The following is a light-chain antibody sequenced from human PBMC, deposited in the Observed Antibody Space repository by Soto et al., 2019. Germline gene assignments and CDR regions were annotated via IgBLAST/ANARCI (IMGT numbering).Light chain of an antibody. CDR3: QKYNSAPRT. J-gene: IGKJ3*01. CDR2: AAS. Sequence: DIQMTQSPSSLSASVGDRVTITCRASQGISNYLAWYQQKPGKVPKLLIYAASTLQSGVPSRFSGSGSGTXXXXXXXXXXXXXXATYYCQKYNSAPRTFGPXTKVDIK. V-gene: IGKV1-27*01. CDR1: QGISNY.